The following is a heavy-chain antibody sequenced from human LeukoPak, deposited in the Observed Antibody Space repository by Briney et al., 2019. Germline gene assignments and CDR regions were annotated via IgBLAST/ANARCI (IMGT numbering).Heavy chain of an antibody. V-gene: IGHV4-39*01. CDR2: IYYSGST. Sequence: SSETLSLTCTVSGGSISGSSYYWGWIRQPPGKGLEWIGSIYYSGSTYYNPSLKSRVTISVDTSKNQFSLKLSSVTAADTAVYYCARLPYYYGSGSYSNFSPHWGQGTPVTVSS. CDR3: ARLPYYYGSGSYSNFSPH. J-gene: IGHJ1*01. D-gene: IGHD3-10*01. CDR1: GGSISGSSYY.